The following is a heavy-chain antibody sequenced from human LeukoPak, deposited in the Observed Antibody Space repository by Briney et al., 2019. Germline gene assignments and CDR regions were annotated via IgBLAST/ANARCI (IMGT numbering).Heavy chain of an antibody. J-gene: IGHJ1*01. V-gene: IGHV3-21*01. D-gene: IGHD6-19*01. Sequence: GGSLRLSCAPSGFTFSSYSMNWVRRAPGKGLEWVSSISSSSSYIYYADSVKGRFTISRDNAKNSLYLQMNSLRAEDTAVYYCARGNRQWLASAEYFQHWGQGTLVTVSS. CDR1: GFTFSSYS. CDR3: ARGNRQWLASAEYFQH. CDR2: ISSSSSYI.